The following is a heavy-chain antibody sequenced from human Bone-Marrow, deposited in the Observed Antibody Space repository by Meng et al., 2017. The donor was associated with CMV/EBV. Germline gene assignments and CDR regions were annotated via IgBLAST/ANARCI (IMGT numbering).Heavy chain of an antibody. D-gene: IGHD6-19*01. CDR1: GFTVTGYH. Sequence: GGSLRLSCAASGFTVTGYHMSWVRQTPGKGLEWVSTFYTGGGTYYADSVKGRFTISRDNAKNSLYLQMNSLRAEDTALYYCARDRLAVAVRYFDYWGQGTLVTVSS. CDR2: FYTGGGT. CDR3: ARDRLAVAVRYFDY. V-gene: IGHV3-53*01. J-gene: IGHJ4*02.